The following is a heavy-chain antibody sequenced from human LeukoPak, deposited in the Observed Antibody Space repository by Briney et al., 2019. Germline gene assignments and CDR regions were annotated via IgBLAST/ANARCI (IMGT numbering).Heavy chain of an antibody. CDR2: IYPGDSDT. CDR1: GYSFTSYW. J-gene: IGHJ4*02. CDR3: ARTTGIVGATIGY. Sequence: GGSLKISSKGSGYSFTSYWIGSVRQMPGKGLEWMGIIYPGDSDTRYTPSFQGQVTISADKSISTAYLQWRSLKASDTAMYYCARTTGIVGATIGYWGQGTLVTVSS. V-gene: IGHV5-51*03. D-gene: IGHD1-26*01.